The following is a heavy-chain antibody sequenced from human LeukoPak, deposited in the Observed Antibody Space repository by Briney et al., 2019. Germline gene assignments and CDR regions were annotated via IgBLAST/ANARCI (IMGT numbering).Heavy chain of an antibody. CDR2: MNPNSGNT. CDR3: ARGLYSNYLSYYYYYGMDV. V-gene: IGHV1-8*01. J-gene: IGHJ6*02. D-gene: IGHD4-11*01. Sequence: ASVKVSFRASGYTFTSYDINWVRQATGQGLEWMGWMNPNSGNTGYAQKFQGRVTITRNTSISTAYMELSSLRSEDTAVYYCARGLYSNYLSYYYYYGMDVWGQGTTVTVSS. CDR1: GYTFTSYD.